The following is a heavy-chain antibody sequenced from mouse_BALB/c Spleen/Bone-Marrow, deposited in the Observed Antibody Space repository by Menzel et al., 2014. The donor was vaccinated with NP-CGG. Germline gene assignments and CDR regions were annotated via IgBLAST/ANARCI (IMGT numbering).Heavy chain of an antibody. J-gene: IGHJ3*01. CDR3: ARLGYYGGFAY. Sequence: EVQGVESGGGLVQPGGSLKLSCAASGFDFSGLWMGWVRQAPGKGLEWIGEINPDSSTINYTPSLKDRFIISRDNAKNTLYLQMSKVRSEDTALYYCARLGYYGGFAYWGQGTLVTVSA. V-gene: IGHV4-1*02. CDR2: INPDSSTI. D-gene: IGHD2-3*01. CDR1: GFDFSGLW.